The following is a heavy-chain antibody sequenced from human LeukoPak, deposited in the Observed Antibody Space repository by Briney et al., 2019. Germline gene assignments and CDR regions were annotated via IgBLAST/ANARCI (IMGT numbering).Heavy chain of an antibody. D-gene: IGHD3/OR15-3a*01. Sequence: GGSLRLSCAASGLIFSHYTMAWVRQAPGKGLEWVSYIRSSGGDIRYADSVKGRFTISRDDAKNSLYLQMNSLRAEDTAVYYCARDKDWAFDYWGQGTLVTVSS. CDR2: IRSSGGDI. V-gene: IGHV3-21*05. CDR1: GLIFSHYT. J-gene: IGHJ4*02. CDR3: ARDKDWAFDY.